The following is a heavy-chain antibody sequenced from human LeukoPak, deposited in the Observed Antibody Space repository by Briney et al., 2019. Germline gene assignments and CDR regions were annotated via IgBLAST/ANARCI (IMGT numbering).Heavy chain of an antibody. Sequence: GGSLRLSCAASGFTFSDYYMSWIRQAPGKGLEWVSYISGGGDTIYYADSVEGRFTISRASSNNTLSLQMSSLRDEDTATYYCAKTYYIGSGSYYRGPWDIWGQGTMVTVSS. D-gene: IGHD3-10*01. CDR1: GFTFSDYY. CDR3: AKTYYIGSGSYYRGPWDI. CDR2: ISGGGDTI. V-gene: IGHV3-11*01. J-gene: IGHJ3*02.